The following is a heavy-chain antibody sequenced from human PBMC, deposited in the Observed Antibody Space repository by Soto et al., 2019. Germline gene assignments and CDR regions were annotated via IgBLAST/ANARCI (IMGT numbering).Heavy chain of an antibody. CDR1: GGSISSSSYY. D-gene: IGHD5-18*01. V-gene: IGHV4-39*01. CDR2: IYYSGST. Sequence: SETLSLTCTVSGGSISSSSYYWGWIRQPPGKGLEWIGSIYYSGSTYYNPSLKSRVTISVDTSKNQFSLKLSSVTAADTAVYYCAISYGYGYRYYYYYMDVWGKGTTVTVSS. J-gene: IGHJ6*03. CDR3: AISYGYGYRYYYYYMDV.